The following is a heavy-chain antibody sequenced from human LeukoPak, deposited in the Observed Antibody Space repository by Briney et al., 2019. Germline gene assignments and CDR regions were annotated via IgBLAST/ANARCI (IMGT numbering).Heavy chain of an antibody. Sequence: GGSLRLSCAASGFTFSSYNMNWVRQAPGKGLVWVSRINSEGSSTGYADSVKGRFTISRDNAKNTLYLQMNSLRAEDTAVYYCARLREIPVFGVVTKSTSYFDYWGQGTLVTVSS. V-gene: IGHV3-74*01. CDR1: GFTFSSYN. J-gene: IGHJ4*02. CDR3: ARLREIPVFGVVTKSTSYFDY. D-gene: IGHD3-3*01. CDR2: INSEGSST.